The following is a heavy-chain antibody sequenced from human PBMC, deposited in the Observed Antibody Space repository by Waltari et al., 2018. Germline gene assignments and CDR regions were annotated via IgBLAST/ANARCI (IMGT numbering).Heavy chain of an antibody. Sequence: QVQLQESGPGLMKPSETLSLSCTVSGASLTTYYWSWIRQPPGKGLEYSGYNHDSGDTNYSPSLRSRVSMSMDTSKNQFSLKVSSVTAADSAVYYCARVHGSESPLSWGTDVWGQGTAVTVSS. CDR1: GASLTTYY. CDR2: NHDSGDT. V-gene: IGHV4-59*01. CDR3: ARVHGSESPLSWGTDV. J-gene: IGHJ6*02.